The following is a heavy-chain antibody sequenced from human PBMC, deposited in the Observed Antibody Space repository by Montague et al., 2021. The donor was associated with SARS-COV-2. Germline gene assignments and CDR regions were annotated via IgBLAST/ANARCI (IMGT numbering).Heavy chain of an antibody. CDR2: INHSGGT. CDR1: GGSLSGYY. CDR3: ARGRRRYNWRDETSYYYGMDV. D-gene: IGHD1-20*01. J-gene: IGHJ6*02. V-gene: IGHV4-34*01. Sequence: SETLSLTCAVYGGSLSGYYWSWIRQPPGKGLEWIGEINHSGGTNXNPSLKSRVTISLDTSKNQFSLKLSSVTAADTAVYYCARGRRRYNWRDETSYYYGMDVWGQGTTVTVSS.